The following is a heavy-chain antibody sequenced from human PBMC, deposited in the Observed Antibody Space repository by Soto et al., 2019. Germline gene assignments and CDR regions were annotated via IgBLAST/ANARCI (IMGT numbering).Heavy chain of an antibody. J-gene: IGHJ4*02. CDR1: GFTFSSYG. V-gene: IGHV3-30*18. CDR3: AKDSELGFDY. CDR2: ISYDGSNK. Sequence: QVLLVESGGGVVQPGRSLRLSCAASGFTFSSYGMHWVRQAPGKGLEWVAVISYDGSNKYYADSVKGRFTISRDNSKNTLYLQMNSLRAEDTAVYYCAKDSELGFDYWGQGTLVTVSS. D-gene: IGHD3-10*01.